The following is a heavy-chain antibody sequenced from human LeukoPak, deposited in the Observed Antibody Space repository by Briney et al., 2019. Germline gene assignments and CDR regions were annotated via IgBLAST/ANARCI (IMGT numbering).Heavy chain of an antibody. CDR3: ARGPLGYCSGGSCYSYYYGMDV. J-gene: IGHJ6*02. V-gene: IGHV1-18*01. D-gene: IGHD2-15*01. CDR1: GYTFTSYG. CDR2: ISAYNVNT. Sequence: ASVKVSCKASGYTFTSYGISWVRQAPGQGLEWMGWISAYNVNTNYAQKLQGRVTMTTDTSTSTAYMELRSLRSDDTAVHYCARGPLGYCSGGSCYSYYYGMDVWGQGTTVTVSS.